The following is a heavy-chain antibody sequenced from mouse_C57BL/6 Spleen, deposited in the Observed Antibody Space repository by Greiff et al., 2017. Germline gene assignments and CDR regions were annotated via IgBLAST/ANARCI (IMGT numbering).Heavy chain of an antibody. CDR1: GFSLTSYG. CDR3: ARGRDVLD. J-gene: IGHJ3*01. CDR2: IWSGGST. Sequence: QVQLQQSGPGLVQPSQSLSITCTVSGFSLTSYGVHWVRQSPGKGLEWLGVIWSGGSTDYNAACISRLSISKDNSKSQVFFKMNRLQADATAICYCARGRDVLDWGQGTLVTVSA. V-gene: IGHV2-2*01.